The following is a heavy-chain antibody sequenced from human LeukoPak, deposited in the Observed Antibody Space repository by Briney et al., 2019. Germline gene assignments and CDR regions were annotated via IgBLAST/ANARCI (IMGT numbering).Heavy chain of an antibody. CDR2: IYYSGST. CDR1: GGSISSHY. CDR3: ARGGSSWYAADY. D-gene: IGHD6-13*01. Sequence: SETLPLTCTVSGGSISSHYWSWIRQPPGKGLEWIGYIYYSGSTNYNPSLKSRVTISVDTSKNQCSLKLSSVTAADTAVYYCARGGSSWYAADYWGQGTLVTVSS. V-gene: IGHV4-59*11. J-gene: IGHJ4*02.